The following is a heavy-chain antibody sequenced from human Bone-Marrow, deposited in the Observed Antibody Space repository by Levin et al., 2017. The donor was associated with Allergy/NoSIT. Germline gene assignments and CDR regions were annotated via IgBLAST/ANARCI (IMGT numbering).Heavy chain of an antibody. Sequence: GESLKISCKASGYIFTKYYVHWVRQAPGQGLEWMAVINPSTSSTRYAHKFQGRVTATRDTSTATVYMELSSLRSEDTAVYYCAREHESEEMTIFGVSSHPFEYWGQGTLVAVSS. CDR3: AREHESEEMTIFGVSSHPFEY. CDR2: INPSTSST. J-gene: IGHJ4*02. V-gene: IGHV1-46*01. CDR1: GYIFTKYY. D-gene: IGHD3-3*01.